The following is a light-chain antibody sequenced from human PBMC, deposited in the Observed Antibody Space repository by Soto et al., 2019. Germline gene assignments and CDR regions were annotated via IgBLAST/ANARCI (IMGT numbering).Light chain of an antibody. CDR2: DAS. Sequence: DVQMTLSPPTLSASVGDVVSITCRASQSISSWLAWYQQKPGKAPKLLIYDASSLESGVPSRFSGSGSGTEFTLTISSLQPDDFATYYCQQYNSYSPFGQGTKVDI. V-gene: IGKV1-5*01. CDR3: QQYNSYSP. J-gene: IGKJ1*01. CDR1: QSISSW.